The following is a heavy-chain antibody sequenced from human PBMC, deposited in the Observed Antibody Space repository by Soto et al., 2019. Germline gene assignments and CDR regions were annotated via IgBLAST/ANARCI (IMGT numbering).Heavy chain of an antibody. CDR1: GFTFSSYS. Sequence: PGGSLRLSCAASGFTFSSYSMNWVRQAPGKGLEWVSSISSSSSYIYYADSVKGRFTISRDNAKNSLYLQMNSLRAEDTAVYYCARRDYDFWSGPRGEYYYYYYGMDVWGQGTTVTVSS. CDR2: ISSSSSYI. V-gene: IGHV3-21*01. CDR3: ARRDYDFWSGPRGEYYYYYYGMDV. D-gene: IGHD3-3*01. J-gene: IGHJ6*02.